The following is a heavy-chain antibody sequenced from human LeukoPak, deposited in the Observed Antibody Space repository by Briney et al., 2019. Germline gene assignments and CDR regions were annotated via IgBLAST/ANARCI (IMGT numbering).Heavy chain of an antibody. J-gene: IGHJ2*01. D-gene: IGHD4-23*01. CDR3: ARDAEGYGGNYRYWYFDL. CDR1: GYTFTSYG. Sequence: ASVKVSCKASGYTFTSYGISWVRQAPGQGLEWMGWISAYNGNTNYAQKLQGRVTMTTDTSTSTAYMELRSLRSDDTAVYYCARDAEGYGGNYRYWYFDLWGRGTLVTVSS. V-gene: IGHV1-18*01. CDR2: ISAYNGNT.